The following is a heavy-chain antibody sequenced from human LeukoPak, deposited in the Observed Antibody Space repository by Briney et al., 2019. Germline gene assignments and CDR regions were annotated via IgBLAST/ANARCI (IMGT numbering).Heavy chain of an antibody. CDR2: ISYDGSNK. D-gene: IGHD4-17*01. J-gene: IGHJ4*02. Sequence: GGSLRLSCAASGFSFSTYGLHWVRHTPGKGLEWVAVISYDGSNKYYADSVKGRFTISRDNSKNTLYLQMNSLRAEDTAVYYCARGYGVADWGQGTLVTVSS. V-gene: IGHV3-30*19. CDR1: GFSFSTYG. CDR3: ARGYGVAD.